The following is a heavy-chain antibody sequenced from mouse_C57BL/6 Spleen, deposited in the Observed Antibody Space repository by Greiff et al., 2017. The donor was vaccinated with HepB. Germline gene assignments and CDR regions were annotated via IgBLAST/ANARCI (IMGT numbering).Heavy chain of an antibody. CDR2: IWSGGST. Sequence: VQLQESGPGLVQPSQSLSITCTVSGFSLTSYGVHWVRQSPGKGLEWLGVIWSGGSTDYNAAFISRLSISKDNSKSQVFFKMNSLQADDTAIYYCARSLPLANFYAMDYWGQGTSVTVSS. J-gene: IGHJ4*01. V-gene: IGHV2-2*01. CDR3: ARSLPLANFYAMDY. CDR1: GFSLTSYG. D-gene: IGHD1-1*01.